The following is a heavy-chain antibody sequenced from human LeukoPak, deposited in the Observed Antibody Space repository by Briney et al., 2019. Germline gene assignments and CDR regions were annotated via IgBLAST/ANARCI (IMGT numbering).Heavy chain of an antibody. D-gene: IGHD3-3*01. Sequence: GGSLRLSCAASGFTFSIYWMTWVHQAPGKGLEWVANIKQDGGEKYYLDSVKGRFTISRDNAKNSLYLQMNSLRAEDTAVYYCARVSAEWLLFYWGQGTLVTVSS. V-gene: IGHV3-7*01. CDR1: GFTFSIYW. CDR2: IKQDGGEK. CDR3: ARVSAEWLLFY. J-gene: IGHJ4*02.